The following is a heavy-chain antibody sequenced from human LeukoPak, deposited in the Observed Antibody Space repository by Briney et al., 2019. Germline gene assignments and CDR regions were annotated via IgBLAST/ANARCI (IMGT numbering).Heavy chain of an antibody. Sequence: ASVKVSCKASGYTFTSYGISWVRQAPGQGLEWMGLISAYYGKTNDAQKLQGRVTMTTDTSTNTAYMELRSLRSDDTAVYYCARAIHDYGDHWGQGTLVTVSS. CDR3: ARAIHDYGDH. CDR1: GYTFTSYG. CDR2: ISAYYGKT. J-gene: IGHJ4*02. V-gene: IGHV1-18*01.